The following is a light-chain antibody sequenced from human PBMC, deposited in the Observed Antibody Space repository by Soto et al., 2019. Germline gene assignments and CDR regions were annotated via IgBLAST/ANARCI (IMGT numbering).Light chain of an antibody. V-gene: IGKV1-5*03. J-gene: IGKJ1*01. CDR3: QQYNRYST. Sequence: DIQMTQSPPTLSASVGDRVTITGRASQTISTWLAWYQQKPGKAPKLLIYKASKLEHGVPSRFSGSGSGTEFTLTISRLQPDEFATYYCQQYNRYSTFGQGTKVDIK. CDR1: QTISTW. CDR2: KAS.